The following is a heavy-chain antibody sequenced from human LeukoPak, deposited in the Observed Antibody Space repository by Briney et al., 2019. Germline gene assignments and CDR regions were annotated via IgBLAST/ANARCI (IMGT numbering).Heavy chain of an antibody. D-gene: IGHD3-10*01. J-gene: IGHJ6*02. CDR2: ISYDGRDK. Sequence: GGSLRLSCAASGFTFSSYAMHWVRQAPGKGLEWVAVISYDGRDKYYADSVKGRFTISRDNSKNTLYLQMNSLRAEDTAVYYCAKDHGSGSYYNVGIRGMDVWGQGTTVTVSS. CDR3: AKDHGSGSYYNVGIRGMDV. CDR1: GFTFSSYA. V-gene: IGHV3-30*04.